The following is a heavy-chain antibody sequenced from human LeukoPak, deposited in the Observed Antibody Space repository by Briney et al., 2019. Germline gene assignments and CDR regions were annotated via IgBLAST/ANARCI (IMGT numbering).Heavy chain of an antibody. V-gene: IGHV5-51*03. D-gene: IGHD6-19*01. J-gene: IGHJ4*02. CDR2: IYPGDCDT. Sequence: GESLKISCKGSGYSFTSYWIGWVRQMPGKGLEWMGIIYPGDCDTRYSPSFQGQVTISADTIISAAYLQWSSLKASDTAMYYWARRSSGWYYHFDYWGQGTLVTVSS. CDR1: GYSFTSYW. CDR3: ARRSSGWYYHFDY.